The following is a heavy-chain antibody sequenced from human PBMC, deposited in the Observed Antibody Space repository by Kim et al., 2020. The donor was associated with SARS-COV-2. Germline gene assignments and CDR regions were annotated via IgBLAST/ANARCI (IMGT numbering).Heavy chain of an antibody. J-gene: IGHJ4*02. V-gene: IGHV4-39*01. CDR2: IYYSGST. CDR3: ASRELGTSYYFDY. CDR1: GGSISSSSYY. Sequence: SETLSLTCTVSGGSISSSSYYWGWIRQPPGKGLEWIGSIYYSGSTYYNPSLKSRVTISVDTSKNQFSLKLSSVTAADTAVYYCASRELGTSYYFDYWGQGTLVTVSS. D-gene: IGHD1-26*01.